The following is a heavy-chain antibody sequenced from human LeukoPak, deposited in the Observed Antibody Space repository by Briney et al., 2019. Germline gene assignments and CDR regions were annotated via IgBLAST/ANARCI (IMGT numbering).Heavy chain of an antibody. Sequence: ASVKVSCKASGYTFTSYDINWVRQATGQGLEWMGWMNPNSGNTGYAQKFQGRVTMTRNTSISTAYMELSSLRSEDTAVYYCARDRSGGWPDAFDIWGQGTMVTVSS. CDR2: MNPNSGNT. V-gene: IGHV1-8*01. D-gene: IGHD6-19*01. CDR1: GYTFTSYD. J-gene: IGHJ3*02. CDR3: ARDRSGGWPDAFDI.